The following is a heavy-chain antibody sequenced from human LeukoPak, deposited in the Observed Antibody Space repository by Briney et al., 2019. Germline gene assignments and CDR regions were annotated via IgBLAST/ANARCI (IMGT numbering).Heavy chain of an antibody. D-gene: IGHD4-17*01. V-gene: IGHV3-23*01. CDR3: AKAPHDYGDYGTFDY. CDR1: GFTFSSYA. J-gene: IGHJ4*02. CDR2: ITGSGDTT. Sequence: GGSLRLSCAASGFTFSSYAMSWVRQAPGKGLEWVSSITGSGDTTYYADSVKGRFTLSRDNSRNTLYLQMNSLRAEDTALYYCAKAPHDYGDYGTFDYWGQGSLVTVSS.